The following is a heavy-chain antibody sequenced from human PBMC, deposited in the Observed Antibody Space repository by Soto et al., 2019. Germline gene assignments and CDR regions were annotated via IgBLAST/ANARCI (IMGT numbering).Heavy chain of an antibody. Sequence: LRLSCAASGFTFSSYAMSWVRQAPGKGLEWVSGIDGSGRNTYYADSVKGRFTISRDNSKNTLSVQMNGLRVEDTALYYCAKDGGSVCSGGTCYFQAPDYWGQGTLVTVSS. CDR3: AKDGGSVCSGGTCYFQAPDY. V-gene: IGHV3-23*01. D-gene: IGHD2-15*01. CDR1: GFTFSSYA. CDR2: IDGSGRNT. J-gene: IGHJ4*02.